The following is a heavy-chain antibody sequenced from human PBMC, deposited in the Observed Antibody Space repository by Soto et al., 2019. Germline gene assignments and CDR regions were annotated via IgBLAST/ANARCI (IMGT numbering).Heavy chain of an antibody. CDR3: ARTVRGVIRPSAFDY. D-gene: IGHD3-10*01. J-gene: IGHJ4*02. V-gene: IGHV1-18*01. Sequence: ASVKVSCKASGYTFSSYGISWVRQAPGQGLEWMGWISAYNDSTNNPQKLQGRVTLTTDTSTSTAYMDLRSLRSDDTAVYYCARTVRGVIRPSAFDYWGQGTLVTVSS. CDR2: ISAYNDST. CDR1: GYTFSSYG.